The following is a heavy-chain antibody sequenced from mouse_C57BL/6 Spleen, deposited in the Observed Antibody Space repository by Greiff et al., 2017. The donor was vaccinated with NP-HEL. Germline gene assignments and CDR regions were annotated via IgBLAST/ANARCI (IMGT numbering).Heavy chain of an antibody. D-gene: IGHD5-1*01. CDR2: ISDGGSYT. J-gene: IGHJ2*01. V-gene: IGHV5-4*01. CDR3: ARDPTYHYFDY. CDR1: GFTFSSYA. Sequence: EVMLVESGGGLVKPGGSLKLSCAASGFTFSSYAMSWVRQTPEKRLEWVATISDGGSYTYYPDNVKGRFTISRDNAKNNLYLQMSHLKSEDTAMYYCARDPTYHYFDYWGQGTTLTVSS.